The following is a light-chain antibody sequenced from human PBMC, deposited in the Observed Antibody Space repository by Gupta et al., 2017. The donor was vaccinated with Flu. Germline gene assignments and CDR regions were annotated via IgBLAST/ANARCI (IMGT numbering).Light chain of an antibody. CDR1: SGSIASNY. CDR3: QSYDSSTWV. CDR2: ANK. J-gene: IGLJ3*02. Sequence: NHMLTQPHPVSESPGVTVTISCTRSSGSIASNYVQCYQQRPGSAPTTVIYANKERPSGIPDRFFGSIDRSSNSASLTISGLRSEDDVDYYCQSYDSSTWVFGGGTKLTVL. V-gene: IGLV6-57*03.